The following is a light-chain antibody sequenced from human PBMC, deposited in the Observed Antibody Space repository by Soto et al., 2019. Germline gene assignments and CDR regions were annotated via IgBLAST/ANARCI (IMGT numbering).Light chain of an antibody. CDR3: QSFDDSLSALV. Sequence: QTVLTQPPAVSGAPGQRVTISCTRGSSNIGAGYGVHWFQQVPGTAAQLLSHGYTNRHSGVPERFSGSKSGTSASLAITGLQAGDEADYYCQSFDDSLSALVFGPGTQGTVL. V-gene: IGLV1-40*01. J-gene: IGLJ1*01. CDR2: GYT. CDR1: SSNIGAGYG.